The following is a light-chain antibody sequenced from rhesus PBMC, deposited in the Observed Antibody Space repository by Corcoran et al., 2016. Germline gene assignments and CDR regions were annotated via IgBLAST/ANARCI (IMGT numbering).Light chain of an antibody. Sequence: DIQLTQSPSSLSASVGDRVTITCRASQDITDDLAWYQQKPGATLILLIYDASTLQRGIPSRFSGSGSVTDFTLTISSLQSEDFATYYCQHYNSIPLTFGGGTKVEIK. J-gene: IGKJ4*01. CDR1: QDITDD. CDR2: DAS. V-gene: IGKV1-25*01. CDR3: QHYNSIPLT.